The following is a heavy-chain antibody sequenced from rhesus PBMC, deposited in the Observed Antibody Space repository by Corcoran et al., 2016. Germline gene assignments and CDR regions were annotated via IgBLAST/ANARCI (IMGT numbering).Heavy chain of an antibody. V-gene: IGHV4-65*01. D-gene: IGHD1-32*01. CDR3: ARDPKAMTLDY. CDR1: GGSVSSSNW. J-gene: IGHJ4*01. Sequence: QVQLQESGPGLVKPSETLSLTCAVSGGSVSSSNWWSWIRQPPGKGLEWIGYISGSSGSTYYNPSLQSRVTISTDTSKNQFSLKLSSVTAADTAVYYCARDPKAMTLDYWGQGVLVTVSS. CDR2: ISGSSGST.